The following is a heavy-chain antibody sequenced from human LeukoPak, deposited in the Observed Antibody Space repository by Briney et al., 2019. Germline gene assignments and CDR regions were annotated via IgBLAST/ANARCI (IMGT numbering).Heavy chain of an antibody. CDR1: GFTFSTYW. Sequence: GGSLRLSCAASGFTFSTYWMHWVRQAPGKGLVWVSDINTDGSSTRYADSVKGRFTISRGNAKNTLYLQMNSLRAEDTAVYYCARDHSSWELPSDYWGQGTRVTVSS. J-gene: IGHJ4*02. V-gene: IGHV3-74*01. CDR3: ARDHSSWELPSDY. CDR2: INTDGSST. D-gene: IGHD4-23*01.